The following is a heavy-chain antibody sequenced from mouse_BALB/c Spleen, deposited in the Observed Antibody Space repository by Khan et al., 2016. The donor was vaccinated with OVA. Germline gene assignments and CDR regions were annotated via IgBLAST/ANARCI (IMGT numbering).Heavy chain of an antibody. Sequence: VQLQQSGAELVKPGASVRLSCKASGYTFTSYYLYWVKQRPGHGLEWIGDINPSNGGTNFNENFKTKATLTVDKSSSTAYMQLSSLTSEDSAVYYCTSSGYRAFAYWGQGTLVTVSA. CDR3: TSSGYRAFAY. V-gene: IGHV1S81*02. J-gene: IGHJ3*01. CDR1: GYTFTSYY. CDR2: INPSNGGT. D-gene: IGHD2-14*01.